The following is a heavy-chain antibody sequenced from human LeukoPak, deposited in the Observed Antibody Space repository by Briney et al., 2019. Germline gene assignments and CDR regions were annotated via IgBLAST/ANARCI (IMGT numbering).Heavy chain of an antibody. V-gene: IGHV3-30-3*01. D-gene: IGHD3-10*01. CDR1: GFTFSSYA. CDR2: ISYDGSNK. Sequence: GRSLRLSCAASGFTFSSYAMHWVRQAPGKGLEWVAVISYDGSNKYYADSVKGRFTISRDNSKNTLYLQMNSLRAEDTAVYYCAREMQWEVRGVIFDYWGQGTLVTVSS. CDR3: AREMQWEVRGVIFDY. J-gene: IGHJ4*02.